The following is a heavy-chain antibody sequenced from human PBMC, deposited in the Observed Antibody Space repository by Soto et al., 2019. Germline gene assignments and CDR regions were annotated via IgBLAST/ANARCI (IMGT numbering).Heavy chain of an antibody. CDR3: ARDTDHYDILTGYYYDAFDI. Sequence: ASVKVSCKASGYTFTSYYMHWVRQAPGQGLEWMGIINPSGGSTSYAQKFQGRVTITRDTSASTAYMELSSLRSEDTAVYYCARDTDHYDILTGYYYDAFDIWGQGTMVTVSS. CDR2: INPSGGST. D-gene: IGHD3-9*01. J-gene: IGHJ3*02. V-gene: IGHV1-46*01. CDR1: GYTFTSYY.